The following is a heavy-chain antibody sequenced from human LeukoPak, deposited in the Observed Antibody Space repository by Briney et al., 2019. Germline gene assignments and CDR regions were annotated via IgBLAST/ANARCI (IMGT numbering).Heavy chain of an antibody. CDR1: GFPFSRYA. J-gene: IGHJ3*02. CDR2: ICGSEGST. D-gene: IGHD6-19*01. CDR3: AKPRGEEWLVGLYDVFDI. Sequence: PGGSLRLSCAASGFPFSRYAVRWVRQAPGKGLEWVSVICGSEGSTYYADSVKGRFTISRDNSKHTLYLQMNSLRAEDTAVFYCAKPRGEEWLVGLYDVFDIWGQGTMVTVSS. V-gene: IGHV3-23*01.